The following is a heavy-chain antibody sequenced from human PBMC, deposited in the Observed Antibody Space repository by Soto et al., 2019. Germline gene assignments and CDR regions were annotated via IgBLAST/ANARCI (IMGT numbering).Heavy chain of an antibody. V-gene: IGHV1-69*02. CDR3: ASLWYGAPTSYGMDV. J-gene: IGHJ6*02. CDR1: GGTFSSYT. Sequence: QVQLVQSGAEVKKPGSSVKVSCKASGGTFSSYTISWVRQAPGQGLEWMGRIIPILGIANYAQKFQGRVPITAHKSTSTAYMELSSLRSEDTAVYYCASLWYGAPTSYGMDVWGQGTTVTVSS. D-gene: IGHD4-17*01. CDR2: IIPILGIA.